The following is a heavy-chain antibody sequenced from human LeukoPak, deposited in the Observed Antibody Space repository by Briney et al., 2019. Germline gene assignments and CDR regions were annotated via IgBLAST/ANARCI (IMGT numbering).Heavy chain of an antibody. Sequence: GGSLRLSCAASGFTFSSYAMNWVRQAPGKGLEWVSSISSSSSYIYYADSVKGRFTISRDNAKNSLYLQMNSLRAEDTAVYYCARGLLYYYDSSGRGNWFDPWGQGTLVTVSS. V-gene: IGHV3-21*01. J-gene: IGHJ5*02. D-gene: IGHD3-22*01. CDR3: ARGLLYYYDSSGRGNWFDP. CDR2: ISSSSSYI. CDR1: GFTFSSYA.